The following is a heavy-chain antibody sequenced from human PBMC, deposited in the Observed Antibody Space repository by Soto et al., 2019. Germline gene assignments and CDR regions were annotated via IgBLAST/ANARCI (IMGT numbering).Heavy chain of an antibody. D-gene: IGHD6-19*01. V-gene: IGHV3-23*01. J-gene: IGHJ4*02. CDR2: ISNSGGST. Sequence: EVQLLESGGGLVQPGGSLRLSCVASGFTLSSYFMTWVRQAPGKGLEWVSGISNSGGSTYYADSVKGRFTISRDNSKNTLYLQMNSLRAKDTAVYFCAKDLEKWLVQLGGLDYCGQGTLGSVCS. CDR3: AKDLEKWLVQLGGLDY. CDR1: GFTLSSYF.